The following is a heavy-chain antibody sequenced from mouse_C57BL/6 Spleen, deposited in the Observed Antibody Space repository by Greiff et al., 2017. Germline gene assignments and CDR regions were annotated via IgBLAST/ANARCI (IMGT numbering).Heavy chain of an antibody. CDR2: IWGGGST. D-gene: IGHD1-1*01. CDR1: GFSLTSYG. CDR3: AKQGYYGSSLAWFAY. Sequence: VKLLESGPGLVAPSQSLSITCTVSGFSLTSYGVDWVRQPPGKGLEWLGVIWGGGSTNYNSALMSRLSIRKDNSKSQVFVKRNSVQADDTAMYYCAKQGYYGSSLAWFAYWGQGTLVTVSA. V-gene: IGHV2-9*01. J-gene: IGHJ3*01.